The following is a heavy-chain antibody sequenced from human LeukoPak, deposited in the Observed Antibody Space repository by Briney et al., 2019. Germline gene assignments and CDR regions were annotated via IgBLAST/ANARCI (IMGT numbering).Heavy chain of an antibody. D-gene: IGHD2-2*01. Sequence: SATLSLTCAVYGGSFSGHYWSWIRQPPGKGLEWIGEINHSGSTNYNPSLKSRVTISLDTSKNQFSLKLTSVTAADTAVYYCARGRTGYQLLPTKKDYSYYYVDVWDKGTTVTVSS. CDR3: ARGRTGYQLLPTKKDYSYYYVDV. CDR2: INHSGST. J-gene: IGHJ6*03. V-gene: IGHV4-34*01. CDR1: GGSFSGHY.